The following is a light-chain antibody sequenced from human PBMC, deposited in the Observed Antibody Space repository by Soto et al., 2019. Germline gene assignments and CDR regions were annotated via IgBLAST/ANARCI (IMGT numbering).Light chain of an antibody. Sequence: DIPMTQSPSSLSASVGDRVTITCRASQSITTYLHWYQQKPGKAPKRLIYSVSSLESGVPSRFSGSGSGTDFTLTITSLQPEDFATYYCQQSYSSRGTFGQGTKVEIK. CDR1: QSITTY. CDR3: QQSYSSRGT. J-gene: IGKJ1*01. V-gene: IGKV1-39*01. CDR2: SVS.